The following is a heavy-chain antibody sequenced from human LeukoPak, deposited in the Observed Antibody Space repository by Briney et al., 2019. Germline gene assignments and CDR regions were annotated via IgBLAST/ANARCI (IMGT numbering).Heavy chain of an antibody. CDR1: GFTFSSYW. Sequence: GGSLRLSCAASGFTFSSYWMHWVRQAPGKGLVWVSRINSDGSSTNYADSVKGRFTISRDNAKNTLYLQMNSLRAEDTAVYYCARSYCGGDCYAIDYWGQGTLVTVSS. J-gene: IGHJ4*02. CDR3: ARSYCGGDCYAIDY. V-gene: IGHV3-74*01. D-gene: IGHD2-21*02. CDR2: INSDGSST.